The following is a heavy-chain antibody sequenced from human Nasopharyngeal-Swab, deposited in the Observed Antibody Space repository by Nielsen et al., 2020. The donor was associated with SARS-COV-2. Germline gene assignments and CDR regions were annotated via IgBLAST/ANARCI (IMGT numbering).Heavy chain of an antibody. D-gene: IGHD6-19*01. CDR3: ARAGSGPRYAFDI. V-gene: IGHV4-34*01. CDR2: INHRGST. Sequence: GSLRLSCAVYGGSFSGYYWSWIRQGPGQGLEWIGEINHRGSTNYNPSLKSRVTISVDTSKNPFSLNLSSVTAADTAVYYCARAGSGPRYAFDIWGQGTMVTVSS. J-gene: IGHJ3*02. CDR1: GGSFSGYY.